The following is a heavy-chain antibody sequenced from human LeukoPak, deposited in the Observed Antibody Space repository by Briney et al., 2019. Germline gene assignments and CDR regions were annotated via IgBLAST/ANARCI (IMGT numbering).Heavy chain of an antibody. Sequence: SETLSLTCTVSGGSISSYYWSWIRQPPGKGLEWVGYIYYSGSTNYNPSLMSRVTISVDTSNNQFTLKLRYVIAADTAVYYCAREVRYFGWFLDDAFDIWGQGTMVTVSS. V-gene: IGHV4-59*01. J-gene: IGHJ3*02. CDR1: GGSISSYY. CDR2: IYYSGST. D-gene: IGHD3-9*01. CDR3: AREVRYFGWFLDDAFDI.